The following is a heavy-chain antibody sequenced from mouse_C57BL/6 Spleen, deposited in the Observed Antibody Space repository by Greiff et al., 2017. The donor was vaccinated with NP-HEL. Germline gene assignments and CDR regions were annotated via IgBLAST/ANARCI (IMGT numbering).Heavy chain of an antibody. CDR2: ISDGGSYT. CDR3: ARDHGSSYNDAMDY. D-gene: IGHD1-1*01. V-gene: IGHV5-4*01. J-gene: IGHJ4*01. Sequence: VQLKESGGGLVKPGGSLKLSCAASGFTFSSYAMSWVRQTPEKRLEWVATISDGGSYTYYPDNVKGRFTISRDNAKNNLYLQMSHLKSEDTAMYYCARDHGSSYNDAMDYWGQGTSVTVSS. CDR1: GFTFSSYA.